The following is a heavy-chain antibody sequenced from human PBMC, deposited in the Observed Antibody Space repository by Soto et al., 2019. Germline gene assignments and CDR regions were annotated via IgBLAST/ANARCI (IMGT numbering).Heavy chain of an antibody. J-gene: IGHJ6*03. CDR3: AKDAFGYCSGGSCYYYYMDV. V-gene: IGHV3-23*01. Sequence: GGSLRLSCAASGFTFTSYAMSWVRQAPGKGLEWVSAISGRGGTTYYADSVKGRFTISRDNSKNTLYVQMNSLRAEDTALYYCAKDAFGYCSGGSCYYYYMDVWGKGTTVTVSS. CDR2: ISGRGGTT. D-gene: IGHD2-15*01. CDR1: GFTFTSYA.